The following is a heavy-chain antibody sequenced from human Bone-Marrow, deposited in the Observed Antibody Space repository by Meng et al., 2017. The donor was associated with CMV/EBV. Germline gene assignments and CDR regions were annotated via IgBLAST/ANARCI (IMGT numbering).Heavy chain of an antibody. CDR3: ARTPPSIYDVFSGQYYFDY. CDR1: GGSVSSGSYY. J-gene: IGHJ4*02. Sequence: GSLRLSCTVSGGSVSSGSYYWSWIRQPPGKGLEWIGYIYYSGSTNYNPSLKSRVTISVDTSKNQFSLKLSSVTAADTPVYYCARTPPSIYDVFSGQYYFDYWGQGTLVTVSS. V-gene: IGHV4-61*01. CDR2: IYYSGST. D-gene: IGHD3-9*01.